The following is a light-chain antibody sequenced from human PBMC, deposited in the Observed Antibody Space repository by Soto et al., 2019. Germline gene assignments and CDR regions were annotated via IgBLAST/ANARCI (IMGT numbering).Light chain of an antibody. CDR2: GAS. J-gene: IGKJ1*01. CDR1: QSVCSRC. CDR3: QHYGNTPWT. V-gene: IGKV3-20*01. Sequence: ETVLTQSPGTLSLSPGERVTLSCRASQSVCSRCFAWYQQKPGQSPRLLIYGASTRATGIPDRFSGSGSGTDFTLTISRLEPEDFAVYYCQHYGNTPWTFGQGTKVGIK.